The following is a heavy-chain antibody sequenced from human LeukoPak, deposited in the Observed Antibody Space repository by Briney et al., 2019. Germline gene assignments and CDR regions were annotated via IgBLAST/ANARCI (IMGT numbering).Heavy chain of an antibody. D-gene: IGHD3-10*01. J-gene: IGHJ4*02. CDR1: GGSISTYY. Sequence: LETLSLTCTVSGGSISTYYWSWIRQPPGKGLEWIGYVYYSGSTNYNPSLKSRVTISIDTSKNQFSLKLSSVTAADTAVYYCARDYYSASGTFDYWGQGTLVTVSS. CDR2: VYYSGST. V-gene: IGHV4-59*01. CDR3: ARDYYSASGTFDY.